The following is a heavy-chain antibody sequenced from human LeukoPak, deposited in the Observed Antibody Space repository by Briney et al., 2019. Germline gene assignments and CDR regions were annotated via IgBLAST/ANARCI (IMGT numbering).Heavy chain of an antibody. V-gene: IGHV3-21*01. CDR2: ISSSSSYI. CDR1: GFTFSSYS. CDR3: ARPNRITIFGVVILGTDV. J-gene: IGHJ6*02. D-gene: IGHD3-3*01. Sequence: GGSLRLSCAASGFTFSSYSMNWVRQAPGKGLEWVSSISSSSSYIYYADSVKGRFTISRDNAKNSLYLQMNSLRAEDTAVYYCARPNRITIFGVVILGTDVWGQGTTVTVSS.